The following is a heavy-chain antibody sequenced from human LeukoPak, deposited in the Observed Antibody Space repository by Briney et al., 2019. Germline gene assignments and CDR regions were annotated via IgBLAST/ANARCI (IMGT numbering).Heavy chain of an antibody. V-gene: IGHV4-39*07. J-gene: IGHJ4*02. CDR2: IYYSGST. Sequence: SETLSLTCTVSGGSISSSSYYWGWIRQPPGKGLEWIGSIYYSGSTYYNPSLKSRVTISVDTSKNQFSLKLSSVTAADTAIYYCARHRITGRASDYWGQGTLVTVSS. CDR3: ARHRITGRASDY. D-gene: IGHD1-20*01. CDR1: GGSISSSSYY.